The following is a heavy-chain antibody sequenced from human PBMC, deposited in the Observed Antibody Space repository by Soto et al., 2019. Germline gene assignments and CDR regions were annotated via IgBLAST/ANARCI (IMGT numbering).Heavy chain of an antibody. D-gene: IGHD6-6*01. Sequence: SETMSLTCAVYGGSFSGYYGSWIRKPPGKGLEWIGEINHSGSTNYNPSLKSRVTISVDTSKNQFSLKLSSVTAADTAVYYCARGSRVQYSSSWYYYYYYMDVWGKGTTVTVSS. J-gene: IGHJ6*03. V-gene: IGHV4-34*01. CDR2: INHSGST. CDR1: GGSFSGYY. CDR3: ARGSRVQYSSSWYYYYYYMDV.